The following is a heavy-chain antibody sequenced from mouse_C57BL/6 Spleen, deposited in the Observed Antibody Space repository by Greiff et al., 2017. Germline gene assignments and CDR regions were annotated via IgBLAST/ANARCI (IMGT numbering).Heavy chain of an antibody. CDR2: IDPSDSYT. CDR1: GYTFTSYW. V-gene: IGHV1-50*01. CDR3: ARVRSSYAMDY. D-gene: IGHD1-1*01. Sequence: VKLQQPGAELVKPGASVKLSCKASGYTFTSYWMQWVKQRPGQGLEWIGEIDPSDSYTNYNQKFKGKATLTVDTSSSTAYMQLSSLTSEDSAVYYCARVRSSYAMDYWGQGTSVTVSS. J-gene: IGHJ4*01.